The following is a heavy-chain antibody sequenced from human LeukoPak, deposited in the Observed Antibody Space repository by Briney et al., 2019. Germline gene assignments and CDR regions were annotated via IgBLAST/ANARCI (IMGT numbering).Heavy chain of an antibody. J-gene: IGHJ2*01. Sequence: SETLSLTCTVSGGSISSYYWSWIRQPPGKGLEWIGYIYYSGTTNYNPSLESRVTISVDTSKKQFSLRLSSVTAADTAVYYCARHHRISIVRGVNYWYFDLWGRGTLVTVCS. CDR3: ARHHRISIVRGVNYWYFDL. D-gene: IGHD3-10*01. CDR1: GGSISSYY. V-gene: IGHV4-59*01. CDR2: IYYSGTT.